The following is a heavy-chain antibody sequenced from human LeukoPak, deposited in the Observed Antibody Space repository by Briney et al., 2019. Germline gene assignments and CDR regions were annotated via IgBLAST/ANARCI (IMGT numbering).Heavy chain of an antibody. CDR2: IVVGSGNT. CDR3: ARIDGYNSDY. J-gene: IGHJ4*02. V-gene: IGHV1-58*02. D-gene: IGHD5-24*01. CDR1: GFTFTSSA. Sequence: SVKVSCKASGFTFTSSAMQWVRQARGQRLEWIGWIVVGSGNTNYARKFQERVTVTRDMSTSTAYMELSSLRSEDTAVYYCARIDGYNSDYWGQGTLVTVSS.